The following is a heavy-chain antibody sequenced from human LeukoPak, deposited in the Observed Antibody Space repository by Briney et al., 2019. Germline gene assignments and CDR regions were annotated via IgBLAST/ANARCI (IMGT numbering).Heavy chain of an antibody. Sequence: PSETLSLTCAVSGGSISGYYWSWIRQTPGKGLEWIGYILNSGSTNYTPSLKSRVTISLDTPKSQFSLKLSSVTAADTAVYYCARARYFDSWGQGTLVTVSS. J-gene: IGHJ4*02. CDR2: ILNSGST. CDR3: ARARYFDS. CDR1: GGSISGYY. V-gene: IGHV4-59*01.